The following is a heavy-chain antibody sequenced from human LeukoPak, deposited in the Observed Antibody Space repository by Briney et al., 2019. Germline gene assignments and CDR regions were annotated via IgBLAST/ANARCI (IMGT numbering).Heavy chain of an antibody. CDR1: GGPISSSSYY. CDR3: ASRYCSSTSCQRRSFDY. V-gene: IGHV4-39*01. CDR2: IYYSGST. Sequence: PSETLSLTCTVSGGPISSSSYYWGWIRQPPGKGLEWIGSIYYSGSTYYNPSLKSRVTISVDTSKNQFSLKLSSVTAADTAVYYCASRYCSSTSCQRRSFDYWGQGTLVTVSS. J-gene: IGHJ4*02. D-gene: IGHD2-2*01.